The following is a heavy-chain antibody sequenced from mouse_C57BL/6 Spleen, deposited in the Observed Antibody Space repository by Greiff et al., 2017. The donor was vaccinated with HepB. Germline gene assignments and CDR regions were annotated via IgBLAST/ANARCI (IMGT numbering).Heavy chain of an antibody. D-gene: IGHD1-1*02. CDR1: GYTFTSYW. Sequence: QVQLQQSGAELVKPGASVKLSCKASGYTFTSYWMHWVKQRPGQGLEWIGMIHPNSGSTNYNEKFKSKATLTVDKSSSTAYMQLSSLTSEDSAVYYCASYGHWYFDVWGTGTTVTVSS. CDR2: IHPNSGST. J-gene: IGHJ1*03. V-gene: IGHV1-64*01. CDR3: ASYGHWYFDV.